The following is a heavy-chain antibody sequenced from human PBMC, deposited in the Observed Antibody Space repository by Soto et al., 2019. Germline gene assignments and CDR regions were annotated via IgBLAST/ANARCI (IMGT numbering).Heavy chain of an antibody. Sequence: PSETLSLTCAVSGGSISSGDYSWSWIRQPPGKGLEWIGYIYHSGSTYYNPSLKSRVTISVDRSKNQFSLKLSSVTAADTAVYYCARVLSGWYDAFDIWGQGTMVTVSS. D-gene: IGHD6-13*01. J-gene: IGHJ3*02. CDR1: GGSISSGDYS. CDR2: IYHSGST. CDR3: ARVLSGWYDAFDI. V-gene: IGHV4-30-2*01.